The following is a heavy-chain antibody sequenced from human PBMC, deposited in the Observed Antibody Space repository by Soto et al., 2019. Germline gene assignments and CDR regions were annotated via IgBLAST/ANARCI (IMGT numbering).Heavy chain of an antibody. CDR3: ARLLLELSSWFDP. CDR2: IYYSGST. D-gene: IGHD1-1*01. V-gene: IGHV4-39*01. CDR1: CGSISSSSYY. Sequence: PSETLSLTCTVSCGSISSSSYYWGWIRQPPGKGLEWIGSIYYSGSTYYNPSLKSRVTISVDTSKNQFSLKLSSVTAADTAVYYCARLLLELSSWFDPWGQGTLVTVSS. J-gene: IGHJ5*02.